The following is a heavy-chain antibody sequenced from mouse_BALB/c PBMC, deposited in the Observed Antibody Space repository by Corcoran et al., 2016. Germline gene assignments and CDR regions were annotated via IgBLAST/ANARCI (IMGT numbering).Heavy chain of an antibody. D-gene: IGHD1-2*01. Sequence: QVTVKESGPGILQPSQTLSLTWSVSGFSLSTSGMGVSWIRQPSGKGLEWLAHIYWDDDKRYNPSLKSRLTISKDTSRNQVFLKITSVDTADTATYYCARSPYYGSLYYYDYWGQGTTLTVSS. J-gene: IGHJ2*01. V-gene: IGHV8-12*01. CDR2: IYWDDDK. CDR1: GFSLSTSGMG. CDR3: ARSPYYGSLYYYDY.